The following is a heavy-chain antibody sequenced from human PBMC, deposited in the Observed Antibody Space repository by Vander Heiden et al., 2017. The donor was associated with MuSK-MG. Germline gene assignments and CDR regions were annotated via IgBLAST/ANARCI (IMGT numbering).Heavy chain of an antibody. V-gene: IGHV4-59*01. CDR2: IYYSGST. CDR3: ARDGLWSGYYGYFDY. D-gene: IGHD3-3*01. J-gene: IGHJ4*02. Sequence: QVQLQESGPGLVKPSETLSLTCTVSGGSISSYYWSWIRQPPGKGLEWIGYIYYSGSTNYNPSLKSRVTISVDTSKNQFSLKLSSVTAADTAVYYCARDGLWSGYYGYFDYWGQGTLVTVSS. CDR1: GGSISSYY.